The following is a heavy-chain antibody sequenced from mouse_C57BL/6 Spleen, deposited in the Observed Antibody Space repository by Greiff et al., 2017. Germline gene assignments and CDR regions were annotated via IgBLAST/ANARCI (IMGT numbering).Heavy chain of an antibody. CDR1: GYTFTSST. V-gene: IGHV1-4*01. CDR2: INPSSGYT. D-gene: IGHD2-3*01. CDR3: ARDGYYAMDY. Sequence: QVQLQQSGAELARPGASVTMSCKASGYTFTSSTMHWVKQRPGQGLEWIGYINPSSGYTKYNQKFKDKATLTADKSSSTAYMQLSSLTSEDSAVYYCARDGYYAMDYWGQGTSVTVSS. J-gene: IGHJ4*01.